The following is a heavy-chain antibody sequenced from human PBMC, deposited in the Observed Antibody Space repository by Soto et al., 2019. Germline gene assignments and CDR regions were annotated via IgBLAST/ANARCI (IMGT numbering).Heavy chain of an antibody. Sequence: SETLSLTCTVSGGSISSSSYYWGWIRQPPGKGLEWIGTVYYSGSTYYNPSLKSRVTISVDTSKNQFSLKLSSVTAADTAVYYCARTAAGISMIYYWGQGTLVTVSS. J-gene: IGHJ4*02. D-gene: IGHD6-13*01. V-gene: IGHV4-39*07. CDR1: GGSISSSSYY. CDR3: ARTAAGISMIYY. CDR2: VYYSGST.